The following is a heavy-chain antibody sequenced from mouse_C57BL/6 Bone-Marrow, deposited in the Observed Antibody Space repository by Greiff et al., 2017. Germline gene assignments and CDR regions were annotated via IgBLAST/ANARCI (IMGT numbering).Heavy chain of an antibody. CDR2: IDPEDGET. CDR3: ASSHDGYYWYFDV. CDR1: GFNIKDYY. D-gene: IGHD2-3*01. J-gene: IGHJ1*03. V-gene: IGHV14-2*01. Sequence: VQLQQSGAELVKPGASVKLSCTASGFNIKDYYMHWVKQRTEQGLEWIGRIDPEDGETKYAPKFQGKATLTADTSSNTAYLQLSSLTSEDTAVYYCASSHDGYYWYFDVWGTGTTVTVSS.